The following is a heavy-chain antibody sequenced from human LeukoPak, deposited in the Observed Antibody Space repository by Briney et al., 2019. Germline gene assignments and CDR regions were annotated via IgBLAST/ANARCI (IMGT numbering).Heavy chain of an antibody. CDR1: GFTFSSYA. V-gene: IGHV3-23*01. D-gene: IGHD2-21*01. CDR3: ARDQLWSGGDAFDI. J-gene: IGHJ3*02. Sequence: GGSLRLSCAASGFTFSSYAMSWVRQAPGKGLEWVSAISGSGGSTYYADSVKGRFTISRGNAKNSLYLQMNSLRAEDTAVYYCARDQLWSGGDAFDIWGQGTMVTVSS. CDR2: ISGSGGST.